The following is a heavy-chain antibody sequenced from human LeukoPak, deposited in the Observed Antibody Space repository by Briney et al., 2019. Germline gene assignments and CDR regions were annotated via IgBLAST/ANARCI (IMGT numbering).Heavy chain of an antibody. CDR3: AKSLDTAMDY. J-gene: IGHJ4*02. D-gene: IGHD5-18*01. V-gene: IGHV3-30*18. CDR2: ISYDGSNK. CDR1: GFTFSSYS. Sequence: GGSLGLSCAASGFTFSSYSMNWVRQAPGKGLEWVAVISYDGSNKYYADSVKGRFTISRDNSKNTLYLQMNSLRAEDTAVYYCAKSLDTAMDYWGQGTLVTVSS.